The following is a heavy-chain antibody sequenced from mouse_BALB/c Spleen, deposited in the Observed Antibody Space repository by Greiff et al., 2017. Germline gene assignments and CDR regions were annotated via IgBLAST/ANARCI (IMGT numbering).Heavy chain of an antibody. V-gene: IGHV2-9*02. Sequence: VQLQQSGPGLVAPSQSLSITCTVSGFSLTSYGVHWVRQPPGKGLEWLGVIWAGGSTNYNSPLMSSLSISKDNSKSQVFLKMNSLQTDDTAMYYCARDGGRYGCWFAYWGEGTLVTVSA. J-gene: IGHJ3*01. CDR3: ARDGGRYGCWFAY. D-gene: IGHD1-2*01. CDR2: IWAGGST. CDR1: GFSLTSYG.